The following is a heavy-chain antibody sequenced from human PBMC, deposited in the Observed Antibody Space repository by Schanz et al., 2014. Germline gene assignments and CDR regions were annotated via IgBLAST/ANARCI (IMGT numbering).Heavy chain of an antibody. D-gene: IGHD6-13*01. CDR1: GGTFSTYP. CDR2: IIPIHGIV. V-gene: IGHV1-69*09. J-gene: IGHJ4*02. Sequence: QVQLVQSGAEVKKPGASVKVSCKASGGTFSTYPINWLRQAPGQGLEWMGRIIPIHGIVNYAQRFQDRVRITADKSTSTAYMELSSLRSEDTAVYYCASSGAGYSSSWDFDYWGQGTLXTVSS. CDR3: ASSGAGYSSSWDFDY.